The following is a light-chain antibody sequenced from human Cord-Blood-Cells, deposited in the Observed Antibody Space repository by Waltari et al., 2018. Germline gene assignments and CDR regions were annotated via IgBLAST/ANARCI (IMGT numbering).Light chain of an antibody. J-gene: IGKJ5*01. CDR1: QGISSY. CDR3: QQYYSYPIT. V-gene: IGKV1-8*01. Sequence: AIRMTQSPSSFSASTGDRVTITCRASQGISSYLAWYQQKPGKAPKLLIYAASTWQSGVPSRFSGSGSGTDFTLTISCLQSEDFATYYCQQYYSYPITFGQGTRLEIK. CDR2: AAS.